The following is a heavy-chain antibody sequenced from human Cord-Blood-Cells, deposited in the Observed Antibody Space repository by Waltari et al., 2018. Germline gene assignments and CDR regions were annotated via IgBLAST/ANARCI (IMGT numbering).Heavy chain of an antibody. CDR2: IYYSGST. CDR1: GGSISSYY. D-gene: IGHD3-10*01. Sequence: QVQLQESGPGLVKPSETLSLTCTVSGGSISSYYWSWIRQPPGKGLEWIGYIYYSGSTNYNPSLKSRVTISVDTSKNQCSLKLSSVTAADTAVYYCARTPDSKYYYGSGSSPANFDYWGQGTLVTVSS. CDR3: ARTPDSKYYYGSGSSPANFDY. V-gene: IGHV4-59*01. J-gene: IGHJ4*02.